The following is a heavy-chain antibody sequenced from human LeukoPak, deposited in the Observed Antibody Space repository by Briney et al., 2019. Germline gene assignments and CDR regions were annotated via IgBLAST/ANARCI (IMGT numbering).Heavy chain of an antibody. CDR1: GFTFSSYG. D-gene: IGHD2-21*02. J-gene: IGHJ4*02. CDR3: ARISYCGGDCSLGGY. V-gene: IGHV3-23*01. Sequence: PGGSLRLSCAASGFTFSSYGMHWVRQAPGKGLEWVAAISGSGGSTYYADSVKGRLTVSRDNSKNTLYLQMSNLRAEDTAVYYCARISYCGGDCSLGGYWGQGTLVTVSS. CDR2: ISGSGGST.